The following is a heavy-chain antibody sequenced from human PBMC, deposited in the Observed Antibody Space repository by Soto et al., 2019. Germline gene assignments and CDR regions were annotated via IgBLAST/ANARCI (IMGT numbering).Heavy chain of an antibody. Sequence: ASVKVSCKASGYTFTSYGIIWVRQAPGQGLEWMGWISAYNGNTNYAQKLQGRVTMTTDTSTSTAYMELRSLRSDDTAVYYCARDPCSSTSCYSRFTWFDPWGQGTLVTVSS. D-gene: IGHD2-2*01. CDR1: GYTFTSYG. CDR2: ISAYNGNT. J-gene: IGHJ5*02. V-gene: IGHV1-18*01. CDR3: ARDPCSSTSCYSRFTWFDP.